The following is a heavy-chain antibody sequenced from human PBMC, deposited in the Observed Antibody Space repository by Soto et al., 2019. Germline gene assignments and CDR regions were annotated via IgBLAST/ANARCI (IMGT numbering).Heavy chain of an antibody. CDR3: AAGKREYYYYYYGMDV. Sequence: ASVTVSCKASGYTFTSYYMHWVRQAPGQGLEWMGIINPSGGSTSYAQKFQGRVTMTRDTSTSTVYMELSSLRSEDTAVYYCAAGKREYYYYYYGMDVWGQGTTVTVSS. V-gene: IGHV1-46*01. CDR1: GYTFTSYY. CDR2: INPSGGST. J-gene: IGHJ6*02. D-gene: IGHD6-13*01.